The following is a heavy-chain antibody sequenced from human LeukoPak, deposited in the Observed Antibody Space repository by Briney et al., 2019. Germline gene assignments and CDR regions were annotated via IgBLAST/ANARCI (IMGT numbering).Heavy chain of an antibody. CDR3: AAGYSSSYDAFDI. CDR1: GGSFSGYY. J-gene: IGHJ3*02. V-gene: IGHV4-34*01. CDR2: INHSGST. Sequence: SETLSLTCAVYGGSFSGYYWSWIRQPPGKGLEWIGEINHSGSTNYNPSLKSRVTMSVDTSKNQFSLKLSSVTAADTAVYYCAAGYSSSYDAFDIWGQWTMVTVSS. D-gene: IGHD6-13*01.